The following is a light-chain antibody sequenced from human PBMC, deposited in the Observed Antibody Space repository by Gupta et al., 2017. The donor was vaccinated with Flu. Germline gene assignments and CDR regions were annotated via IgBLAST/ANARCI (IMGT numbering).Light chain of an antibody. Sequence: DIVMTQSPLSLSVTPGEPASISCRSGQSLLHTNGYNYMNWYLQRPGQSPRLLIYLGFKRGSAVPDRFNGSGSGTDFTLKISSVEAEDVGVYYCRQPLHLPKTFGQGTRLEIK. V-gene: IGKV2-28*01. CDR1: QSLLHTNGYNY. CDR3: RQPLHLPKT. J-gene: IGKJ1*01. CDR2: LGF.